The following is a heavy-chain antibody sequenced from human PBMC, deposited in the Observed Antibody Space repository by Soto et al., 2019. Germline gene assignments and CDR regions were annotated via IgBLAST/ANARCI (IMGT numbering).Heavy chain of an antibody. J-gene: IGHJ5*02. CDR3: ARVVGALGHWFDP. CDR2: ISAYNGNT. V-gene: IGHV1-18*01. D-gene: IGHD1-26*01. Sequence: VQLVQSGGEVKKPGASVKVSCKASGYTFTSYGISWVRQAPGQGLEWMGRISAYNGNTNYAQKLQGRVTMTTDTPTSTAYMELGSLRSDDTAVYYCARVVGALGHWFDPWGQGTLVTVSS. CDR1: GYTFTSYG.